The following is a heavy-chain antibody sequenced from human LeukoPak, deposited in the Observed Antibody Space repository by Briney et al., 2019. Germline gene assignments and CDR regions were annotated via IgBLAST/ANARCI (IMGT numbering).Heavy chain of an antibody. CDR1: GGSISSSSYY. D-gene: IGHD6-13*01. V-gene: IGHV4-39*01. CDR3: ARRIAAAGVDSFDY. CDR2: IYQNGGT. Sequence: PSETLSLTCTVSGGSISSSSYYWGWIRQPPGKGLEWIGSIYQNGGTYYNPSLQSRVTLSVDTSKNQFSLKLSSVTAADTAVYYCARRIAAAGVDSFDYWGQGTLVSVSS. J-gene: IGHJ4*02.